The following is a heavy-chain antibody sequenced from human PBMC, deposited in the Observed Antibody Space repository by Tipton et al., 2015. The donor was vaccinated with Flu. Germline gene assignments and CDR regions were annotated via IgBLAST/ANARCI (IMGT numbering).Heavy chain of an antibody. D-gene: IGHD3-22*01. CDR1: GGSISSYY. CDR2: IYYSGST. V-gene: IGHV4-59*01. CDR3: ASVLYDSSGYPH. J-gene: IGHJ4*02. Sequence: TLSLTCTVSGGSISSYYWSWIRQPPGKGLEWIGYIYYSGSTNYNPSLKSRVTISVDTSKNQFSLKLSSVTAADTAVYYCASVLYDSSGYPHWGQGTLVTVSS.